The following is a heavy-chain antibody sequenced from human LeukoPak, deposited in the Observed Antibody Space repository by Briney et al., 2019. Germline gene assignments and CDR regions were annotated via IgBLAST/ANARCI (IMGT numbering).Heavy chain of an antibody. J-gene: IGHJ5*02. D-gene: IGHD2-2*01. CDR3: ARGRRCSSTSCHNWFDP. CDR2: MNPNSGNT. CDR1: GGTFSSYA. V-gene: IGHV1-8*02. Sequence: ASVKVSCKASGGTFSSYAISWVRQAPGQGLEWMGWMNPNSGNTGYAQKFQGRVTMTRNTSISTAYMELSSLRSEDTAVYYCARGRRCSSTSCHNWFDPWGQGTLVTVSS.